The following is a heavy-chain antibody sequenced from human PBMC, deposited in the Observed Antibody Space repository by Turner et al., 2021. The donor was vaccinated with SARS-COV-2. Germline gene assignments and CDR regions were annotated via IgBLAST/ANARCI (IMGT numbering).Heavy chain of an antibody. D-gene: IGHD1-26*01. V-gene: IGHV4-59*08. CDR2: FYKIGSI. CDR3: ARHQGSASGYDHGMNV. Sequence: QVQLQESGPGLAKHSETQSHTSTVTGGTISSKSWSWSRQSPGRGLEWIGYFYKIGSIDYNPTLRSRVTISVDTSKNQLSLNLISVTVADTAVYYCARHQGSASGYDHGMNVWGQGTAVIVSS. CDR1: GGTISSKS. J-gene: IGHJ6*02.